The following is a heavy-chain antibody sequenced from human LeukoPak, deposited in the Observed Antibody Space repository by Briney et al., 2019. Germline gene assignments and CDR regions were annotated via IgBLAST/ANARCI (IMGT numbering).Heavy chain of an antibody. D-gene: IGHD2-2*01. CDR3: AREGRPYQLLVNWFDP. J-gene: IGHJ5*02. Sequence: GASVKVSCKASGYTFTSYGISWVRQAPGQGLEWMGWISAYNGNTNYAQKLQGRVTMTTDTSTSTAYMELRSLRSDDTAVYYCAREGRPYQLLVNWFDPWGQGTLVTVSS. CDR1: GYTFTSYG. V-gene: IGHV1-18*01. CDR2: ISAYNGNT.